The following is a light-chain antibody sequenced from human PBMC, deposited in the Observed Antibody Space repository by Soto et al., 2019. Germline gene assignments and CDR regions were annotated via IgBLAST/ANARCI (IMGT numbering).Light chain of an antibody. V-gene: IGKV3D-11*02. CDR1: KSVRSY. CDR2: DAS. Sequence: EIVLTQSPATQSLSPGERATLACRASKSVRSYLGWYPQKPGQAPRLLVYDASPRETGVPDVFSGSGAGTEFSLTISRLEHEDVAVYYCQQYASEPLTFGGGTKVDIK. J-gene: IGKJ4*01. CDR3: QQYASEPLT.